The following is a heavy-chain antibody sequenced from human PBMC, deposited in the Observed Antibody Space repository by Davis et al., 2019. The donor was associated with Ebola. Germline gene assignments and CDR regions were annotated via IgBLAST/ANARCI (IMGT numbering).Heavy chain of an antibody. CDR1: GYTFTGYY. V-gene: IGHV1-18*04. CDR2: ISTYNGNT. D-gene: IGHD1-26*01. Sequence: ASVKVSCKASGYTFTGYYMHWVRQAPGQGLEWMGWISTYNGNTNYAQRLQGRVTMTTDTSTSTAYMELGNLRSDDTAVYYCARGLHSGSYWMSGGAGDYWGQGTLVTVSS. J-gene: IGHJ4*02. CDR3: ARGLHSGSYWMSGGAGDY.